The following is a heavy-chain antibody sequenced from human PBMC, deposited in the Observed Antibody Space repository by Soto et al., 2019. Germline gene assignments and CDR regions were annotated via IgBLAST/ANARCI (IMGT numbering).Heavy chain of an antibody. V-gene: IGHV3-74*01. Sequence: GGSLRLSWAASGFNFSSYWMHWVRQAKEKGLVWVSRINSDGSSTSYAVSVKGRFTISRDNAKNTLYLQMNILRPEDTAVYYCARELFYWGQGTLVTVSS. J-gene: IGHJ4*02. CDR2: INSDGSST. D-gene: IGHD2-21*01. CDR1: GFNFSSYW. CDR3: ARELFY.